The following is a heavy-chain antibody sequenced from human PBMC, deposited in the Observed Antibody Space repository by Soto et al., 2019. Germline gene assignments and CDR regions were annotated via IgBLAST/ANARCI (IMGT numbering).Heavy chain of an antibody. CDR1: EFNVTKGH. CDR2: IFGDGNT. D-gene: IGHD4-17*01. Sequence: LRLSCAASEFNVTKGHMNWVRQAPGKGLEWVSVIFGDGNTKYADSVKGRFTISRDTFKNTVYLQMNSLRAEDTAVYYCAGDWNGDKYFDYWDQGTLVTVSS. J-gene: IGHJ4*02. V-gene: IGHV3-53*01. CDR3: AGDWNGDKYFDY.